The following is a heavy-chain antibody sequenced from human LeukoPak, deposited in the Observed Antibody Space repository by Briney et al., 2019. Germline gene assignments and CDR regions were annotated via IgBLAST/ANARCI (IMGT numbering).Heavy chain of an antibody. D-gene: IGHD2-2*01. CDR2: INPNSGGT. J-gene: IGHJ3*02. CDR1: GYTFTGYF. Sequence: ASVKVSCKASGYTFTGYFMPWVRQAPGQGLEWMGWINPNSGGTNYAQKFQGSVTMTRDTSISTAYMELSRLRSDDTAVYYCARVVKGYCSSTSCARAGAFDIWGQGTMVTVSS. V-gene: IGHV1-2*02. CDR3: ARVVKGYCSSTSCARAGAFDI.